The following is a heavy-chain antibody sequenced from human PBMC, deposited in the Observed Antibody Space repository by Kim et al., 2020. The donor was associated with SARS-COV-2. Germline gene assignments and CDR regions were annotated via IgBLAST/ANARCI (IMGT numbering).Heavy chain of an antibody. Sequence: GGSLRLSCAASGFTFSSYAMSWVRQAPGKGLEWVSAISGSGGSTYYADSVKGRFTISRDNSKNTLYLQMNSLRAEDTAVYYCAKDNGRYYYDSSGTTLGDYWGQGTLVTVSS. CDR2: ISGSGGST. V-gene: IGHV3-23*01. J-gene: IGHJ4*02. CDR1: GFTFSSYA. D-gene: IGHD3-22*01. CDR3: AKDNGRYYYDSSGTTLGDY.